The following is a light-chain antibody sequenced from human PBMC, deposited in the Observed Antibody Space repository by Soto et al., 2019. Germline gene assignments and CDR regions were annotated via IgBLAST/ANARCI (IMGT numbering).Light chain of an antibody. Sequence: EIVLTQSPATLSLSPGERATLSCRASQSLRGYLDWYQQKSGQAPRLLIYDTSTRATGIPARFSGSGSGTDFTLTISSLEPEDFAVYLCQQRSNWPPVFGGGTKVEIK. V-gene: IGKV3-11*01. CDR2: DTS. J-gene: IGKJ4*01. CDR3: QQRSNWPPV. CDR1: QSLRGY.